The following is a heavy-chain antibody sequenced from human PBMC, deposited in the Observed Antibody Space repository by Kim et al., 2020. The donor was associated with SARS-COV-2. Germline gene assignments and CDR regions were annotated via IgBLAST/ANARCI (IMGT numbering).Heavy chain of an antibody. V-gene: IGHV4-34*01. CDR1: GGSFSGYY. CDR3: ARGSYSSSWYGVRWWFDP. J-gene: IGHJ5*02. CDR2: INHSGST. Sequence: SETLSLTCAVYGGSFSGYYWSWIRQPPGKGLEWIGEINHSGSTNYNPSLKSRVTISVDTSKNQFSLKLISVTAADTAVYYCARGSYSSSWYGVRWWFDPWGQGTLVTVSS. D-gene: IGHD6-13*01.